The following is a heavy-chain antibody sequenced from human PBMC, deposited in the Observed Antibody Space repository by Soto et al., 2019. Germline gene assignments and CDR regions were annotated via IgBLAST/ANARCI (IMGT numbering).Heavy chain of an antibody. J-gene: IGHJ5*02. CDR2: ISGSGGST. CDR3: AKRRGYSYGSNWFDP. V-gene: IGHV3-23*01. Sequence: GGSLRLSCAASGFTFSSYAMSWVRQAPGKGLEWVSAISGSGGSTYYADSVKGRFTISRDNSKNTLYLQMNSLRAEDTAVYYCAKRRGYSYGSNWFDPWGQGTLVTVSS. D-gene: IGHD5-18*01. CDR1: GFTFSSYA.